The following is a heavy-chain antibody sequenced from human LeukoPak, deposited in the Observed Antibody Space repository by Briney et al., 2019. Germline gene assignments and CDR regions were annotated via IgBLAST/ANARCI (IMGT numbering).Heavy chain of an antibody. D-gene: IGHD3-10*01. V-gene: IGHV1-2*06. CDR2: INSNNGGT. J-gene: IGHJ4*02. Sequence: ASVKVSCKSSGYTFKDYSIHWVRQAPGQGLEWMGRINSNNGGTSYAQNFQGRVTMTRDTSISTTSMEVNGLTSDDTAVYYCARGGSGSGCLYYFDSWGQGTLVSVSS. CDR1: GYTFKDYS. CDR3: ARGGSGSGCLYYFDS.